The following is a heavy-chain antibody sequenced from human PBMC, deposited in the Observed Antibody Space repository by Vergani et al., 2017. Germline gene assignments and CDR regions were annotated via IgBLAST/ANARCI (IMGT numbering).Heavy chain of an antibody. CDR2: IYYSGST. CDR1: GGSVSSGSYY. V-gene: IGHV4-61*01. D-gene: IGHD3-10*01. J-gene: IGHJ4*02. CDR3: AGETYYYGSGSYRQRVDY. Sequence: QVQLQESGPGLVKPSETLSLTCTVSGGSVSSGSYYWSWLRQPPGKGLERIGYIYYSGSTYYNPSLKRRVTISVDTTKNQYSLKLIYVTAADTAVYYCAGETYYYGSGSYRQRVDYWGQGTLVTVSS.